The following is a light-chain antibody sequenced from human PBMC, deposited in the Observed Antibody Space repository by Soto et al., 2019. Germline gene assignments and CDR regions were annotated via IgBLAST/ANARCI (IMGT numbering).Light chain of an antibody. V-gene: IGLV6-57*01. CDR1: SGSIASNY. J-gene: IGLJ2*01. CDR3: QSSDTSDHVV. Sequence: NFMLTQPHSVSESPGKTITISCTRTSGSIASNYVQWYQQRPGSSPIIVIYENNQRPSGVPDRFSGSIDSSSNSASLTISGLKTEDEADYYCQSSDTSDHVVFGGGTKLTVL. CDR2: ENN.